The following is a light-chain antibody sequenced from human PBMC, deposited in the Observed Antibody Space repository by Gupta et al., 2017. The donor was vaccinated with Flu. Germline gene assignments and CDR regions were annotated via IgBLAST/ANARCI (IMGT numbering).Light chain of an antibody. CDR3: QQRYSTPCT. J-gene: IGKJ4*02. V-gene: IGKV1-39*01. Sequence: DIPLIPSPSSLSASVGDRVTITCRASQSISSYLNWYQQKPGKAPKLLIYAASRLQSGVPSRFSGSGSGTDFNLTISSRQPEDFATYYCQQRYSTPCTFGRGTKVDIK. CDR2: AAS. CDR1: QSISSY.